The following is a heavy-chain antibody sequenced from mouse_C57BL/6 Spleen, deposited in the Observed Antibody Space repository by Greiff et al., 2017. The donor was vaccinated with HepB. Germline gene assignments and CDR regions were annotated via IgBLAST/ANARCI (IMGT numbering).Heavy chain of an antibody. D-gene: IGHD2-2*01. Sequence: EVQGVESGGGLVKPGGSLKLSCAASGFTFSSYAMSWVRQTPEKRLEWVATISDGGSYTDYPDNVKGRFTISRDNAKNNLYLQMSHLKSEDTAMYYCARDRVDVVTTVFDYWGQGTTLTVSS. J-gene: IGHJ2*01. CDR2: ISDGGSYT. CDR3: ARDRVDVVTTVFDY. V-gene: IGHV5-4*01. CDR1: GFTFSSYA.